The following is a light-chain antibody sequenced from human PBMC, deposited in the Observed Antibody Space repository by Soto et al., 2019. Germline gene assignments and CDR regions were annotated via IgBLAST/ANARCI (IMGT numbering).Light chain of an antibody. J-gene: IGKJ4*01. V-gene: IGKV4-1*01. Sequence: DIQMTQSPSSLSASVGDRVTITCRASQSISRSLNWYQQKPRQPPNLLIYWASTRESGVPDRFSGSGSGTDFTLTISSLQAEDVAVYYCQQYYSTPFAFGGGTKVEIK. CDR2: WAS. CDR1: QSISRS. CDR3: QQYYSTPFA.